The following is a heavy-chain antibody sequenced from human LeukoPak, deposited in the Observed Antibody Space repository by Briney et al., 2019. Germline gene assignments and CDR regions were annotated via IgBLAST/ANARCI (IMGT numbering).Heavy chain of an antibody. J-gene: IGHJ4*02. CDR2: IDSIGIT. D-gene: IGHD6-19*01. Sequence: SEALSLTCTVSGGSISSFYYTWIRQPPGKGLEWIGYIDSIGITNYNSSLNSRVTISLDTSQNQFSLKLNSVTAADTAVYYCATVASGWYPDYWGQGALVTVAS. V-gene: IGHV4-59*01. CDR3: ATVASGWYPDY. CDR1: GGSISSFY.